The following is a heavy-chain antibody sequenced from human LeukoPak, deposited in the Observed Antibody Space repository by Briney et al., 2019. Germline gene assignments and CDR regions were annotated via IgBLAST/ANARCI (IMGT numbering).Heavy chain of an antibody. D-gene: IGHD1-26*01. CDR2: ITSSSTYM. V-gene: IGHV3-21*01. J-gene: IGHJ6*03. Sequence: GGTLRLSCAASGFTFNSYNMNWVRQAPGKGLEWVSSITSSSTYMYYADSVKGRFTISRDNARNSLYMQMTSMRAEDTAVYYCARDPYSGSYWNYYYYYMDVWGKGPTVTISS. CDR1: GFTFNSYN. CDR3: ARDPYSGSYWNYYYYYMDV.